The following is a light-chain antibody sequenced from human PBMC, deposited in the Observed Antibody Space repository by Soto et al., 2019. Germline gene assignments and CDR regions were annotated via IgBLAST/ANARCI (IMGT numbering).Light chain of an antibody. CDR3: QQRSNWT. CDR2: DAS. J-gene: IGKJ4*01. CDR1: QSVSSY. Sequence: EIVLTQSPATLSLSPGERATLSCRASQSVSSYLAWYQQKPGQAPRLLIYDASNRATCIPARFSGSGSGTDFTLTISSLEPEDFAVYYCQQRSNWTFGGGTKVEIK. V-gene: IGKV3-11*01.